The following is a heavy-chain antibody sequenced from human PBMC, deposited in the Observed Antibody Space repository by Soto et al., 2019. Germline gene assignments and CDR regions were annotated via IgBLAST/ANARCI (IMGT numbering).Heavy chain of an antibody. CDR1: GFTFSSYG. J-gene: IGHJ4*02. V-gene: IGHV3-30*03. D-gene: IGHD6-13*01. Sequence: QVQLVESGGGVVQPGRSLRLSCAASGFTFSSYGMHWVRQAPGKGLEWVAVISYDGSNKYYADSVKGRFTISRDNSKNTLYLQMSSLRAEDTAVYYCLGAAAGTYWGQGTLVTVSS. CDR2: ISYDGSNK. CDR3: LGAAAGTY.